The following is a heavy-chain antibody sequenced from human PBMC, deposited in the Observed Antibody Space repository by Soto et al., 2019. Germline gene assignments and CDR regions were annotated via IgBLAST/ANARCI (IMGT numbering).Heavy chain of an antibody. Sequence: QVQLVESGGGVVQPGRSLRLSCAASGFTFSNYAIHWVRQAPGKGLEWVAAISYDGTDKHYADSMKGQFTISRDNSKNTVYLQMNSLRTEDTALYYCARDARTGTHWYFDLWGRGTLVTVSS. CDR2: ISYDGTDK. CDR1: GFTFSNYA. CDR3: ARDARTGTHWYFDL. D-gene: IGHD1-7*01. V-gene: IGHV3-30-3*01. J-gene: IGHJ2*01.